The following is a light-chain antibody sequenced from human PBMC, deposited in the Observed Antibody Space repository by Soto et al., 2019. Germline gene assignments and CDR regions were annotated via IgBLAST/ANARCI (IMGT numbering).Light chain of an antibody. CDR3: SSYAGTNTLVL. Sequence: QSALTQPASVSGSPGQSITISCTRTSSDIGGYNYVSWFQQHPGKAPKLIIYDVNNRPSGVSNRFSGSKSGTTASLAISGLQAEDEAEYFCSSYAGTNTLVLFGGGTKVTVL. CDR1: SSDIGGYNY. J-gene: IGLJ2*01. CDR2: DVN. V-gene: IGLV2-14*01.